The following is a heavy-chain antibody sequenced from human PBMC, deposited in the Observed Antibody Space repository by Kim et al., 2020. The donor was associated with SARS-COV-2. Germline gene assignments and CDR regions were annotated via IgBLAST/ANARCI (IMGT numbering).Heavy chain of an antibody. Sequence: GNTNYAQTLQGRVTMTTDTSTSTAYMELRSLRSDDTAVYYCALSLAAAASWGQGTLVTVSS. D-gene: IGHD6-13*01. V-gene: IGHV1-18*01. CDR3: ALSLAAAAS. J-gene: IGHJ4*02. CDR2: GNT.